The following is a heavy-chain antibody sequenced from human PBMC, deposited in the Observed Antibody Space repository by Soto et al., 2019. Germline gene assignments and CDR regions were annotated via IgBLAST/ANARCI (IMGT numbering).Heavy chain of an antibody. CDR1: GYTFTSYA. D-gene: IGHD3-10*01. CDR2: INAGNGNT. Sequence: ASVKVSCKASGYTFTSYAMHWVRQAPGQRLEWMGWINAGNGNTKYSQKFQGRVTITRDTSASTAYMELSSLRSEDTAVYYCAREGAMVRGVIGLFDYWGQGTLVTRLL. J-gene: IGHJ4*02. CDR3: AREGAMVRGVIGLFDY. V-gene: IGHV1-3*01.